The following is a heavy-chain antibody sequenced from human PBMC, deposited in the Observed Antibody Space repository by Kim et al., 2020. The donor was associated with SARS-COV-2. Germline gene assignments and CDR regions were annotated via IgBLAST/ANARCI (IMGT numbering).Heavy chain of an antibody. CDR1: GFTFSSYA. CDR3: AFGSGYYLYYFDY. CDR2: ISGSGGST. D-gene: IGHD3-22*01. V-gene: IGHV3-23*01. J-gene: IGHJ4*02. Sequence: GGSLRLSCAASGFTFSSYAMSWVRQAPGKGLEWVSAISGSGGSTYYADSVKGRFTISRDNSKNTLYLQMNSLRAEDTAVYYCAFGSGYYLYYFDYWGQGTLVTVSS.